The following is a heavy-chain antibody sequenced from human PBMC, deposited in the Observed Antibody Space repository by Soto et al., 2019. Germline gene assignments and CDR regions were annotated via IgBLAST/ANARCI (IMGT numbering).Heavy chain of an antibody. D-gene: IGHD5-18*01. CDR1: GFTFSSYA. Sequence: GGSLRLSCAASGFTFSSYAMHWVRQAPGKGLEWVAVISYDGSNKYYADSVKGRFTISRDNSKNTLYLQMNSLRAEDTAVYYCARDSGDYTSSYGGYYGMDVWGQGTTVTVSS. CDR3: ARDSGDYTSSYGGYYGMDV. CDR2: ISYDGSNK. V-gene: IGHV3-30*04. J-gene: IGHJ6*02.